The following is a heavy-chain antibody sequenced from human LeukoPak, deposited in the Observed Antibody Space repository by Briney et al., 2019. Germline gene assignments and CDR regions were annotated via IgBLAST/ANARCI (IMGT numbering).Heavy chain of an antibody. Sequence: GSSAKVSCKASGGTFSIYAISWVRQAPGQGLEWMGGIIPIFGTANYAQKFQGRVTITTDESTSTAYMELSSLRSEDTAVYYCASSRDGYNSWFDPWGQGTLVTVSS. V-gene: IGHV1-69*05. CDR1: GGTFSIYA. J-gene: IGHJ5*02. CDR3: ASSRDGYNSWFDP. D-gene: IGHD5-24*01. CDR2: IIPIFGTA.